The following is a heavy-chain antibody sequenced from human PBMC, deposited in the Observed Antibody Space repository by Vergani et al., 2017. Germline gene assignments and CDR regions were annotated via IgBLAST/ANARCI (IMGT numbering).Heavy chain of an antibody. D-gene: IGHD3-10*01. CDR2: IYYSGST. CDR1: GGSISSYY. J-gene: IGHJ6*03. Sequence: QVQLQESGPGLVKPSETLSLTCTVSGGSISSYYWSWIRQPPGKGLEWIGYIYYSGSTNYNPSLKSRVTISVDTSKNQFSLKLSSVTAADTAVYYCASYYGSGSYYAYGYYYYMDVWGKGTTVTVSS. V-gene: IGHV4-59*01. CDR3: ASYYGSGSYYAYGYYYYMDV.